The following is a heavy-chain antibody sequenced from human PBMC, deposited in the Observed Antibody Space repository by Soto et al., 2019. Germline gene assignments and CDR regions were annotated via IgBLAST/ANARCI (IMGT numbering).Heavy chain of an antibody. CDR2: IRSKANSYAT. CDR3: TGGGSSWYGNDY. Sequence: PGGSLRLSCAASGFTFSGSAMHWVRQASGKGLEWVGRIRSKANSYATAYAASVKGRFTISRDDSKNTAYLQMNSLKTEDTAVYYCTGGGSSWYGNDYWGQGTLVTVS. J-gene: IGHJ4*02. V-gene: IGHV3-73*01. CDR1: GFTFSGSA. D-gene: IGHD6-13*01.